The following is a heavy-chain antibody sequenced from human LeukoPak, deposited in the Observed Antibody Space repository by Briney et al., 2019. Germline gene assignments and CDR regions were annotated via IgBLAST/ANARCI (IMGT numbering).Heavy chain of an antibody. D-gene: IGHD6-13*01. CDR1: GGSISSGSYY. CDR3: AREQGSWYYGMDV. V-gene: IGHV4-61*02. J-gene: IGHJ6*02. Sequence: SETLSLTCTVSGGSISSGSYYWSWIRQPAGKGLEWIGRIYTSGSTNYNPSLKSRVTISVDTSKNQFSLKLSSVTAADTAVYYCAREQGSWYYGMDVWGQGTTVTVSS. CDR2: IYTSGST.